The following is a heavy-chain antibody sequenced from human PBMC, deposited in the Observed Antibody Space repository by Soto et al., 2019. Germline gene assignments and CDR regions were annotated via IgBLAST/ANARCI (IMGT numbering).Heavy chain of an antibody. CDR2: IKQDGSEK. CDR1: GFTFSSYF. J-gene: IGHJ4*02. CDR3: ARYFRGSNLYYLDY. V-gene: IGHV3-7*03. D-gene: IGHD4-4*01. Sequence: GGSLRLSCAASGFTFSSYFMSWVRQAPGKGLEWVANIKQDGSEKYYVDSVKGRFTISRDNAKNSQYLQMNSLRAEDTAVYYCARYFRGSNLYYLDYWGQGALVTVSS.